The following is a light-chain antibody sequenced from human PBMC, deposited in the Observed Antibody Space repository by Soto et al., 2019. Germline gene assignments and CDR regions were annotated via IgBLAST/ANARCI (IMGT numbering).Light chain of an antibody. J-gene: IGKJ1*01. CDR3: QQFGNSPWT. Sequence: IVVTKSEGTLSLSPGERATLSCRATQRVPSTYFAWYQQKPGQPPRLLISGTSTMATGIPDRFSGSGSGRDFTLTISRLEPEDFAVYFCQQFGNSPWTFGQGTKVDIK. CDR1: QRVPSTY. V-gene: IGKV3-20*01. CDR2: GTS.